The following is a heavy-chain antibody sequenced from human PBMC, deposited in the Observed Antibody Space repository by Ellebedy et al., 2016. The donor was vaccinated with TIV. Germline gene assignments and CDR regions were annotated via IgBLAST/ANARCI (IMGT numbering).Heavy chain of an antibody. Sequence: SETLSLTCSVSGGSVSSGSYYWSWTRQPPGKGLEWIGYIYYSGGTNYNPSLKSRVTIALDTSKNEFSLKLRSVTAADTAVYYCAREFVEVATIDDFYYAMDVWGQGTTVTVSS. CDR1: GGSVSSGSYY. V-gene: IGHV4-61*01. CDR2: IYYSGGT. D-gene: IGHD5-24*01. CDR3: AREFVEVATIDDFYYAMDV. J-gene: IGHJ6*02.